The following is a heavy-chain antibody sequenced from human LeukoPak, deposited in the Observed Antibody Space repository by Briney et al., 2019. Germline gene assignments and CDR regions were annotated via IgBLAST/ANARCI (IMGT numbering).Heavy chain of an antibody. CDR3: ARSIPYGTTWYGRSDY. CDR2: IKPDGTTK. V-gene: IGHV3-7*03. Sequence: GGSLRLSCAASGFTFSSYSLSWVRQAPGKGLEWVANIKPDGTTKFYVDSVKGRFTISRDNALNSLYLQMNSLRAEDTAIYYCARSIPYGTTWYGRSDYWGQGTLVTVSS. CDR1: GFTFSSYS. J-gene: IGHJ4*02. D-gene: IGHD6-13*01.